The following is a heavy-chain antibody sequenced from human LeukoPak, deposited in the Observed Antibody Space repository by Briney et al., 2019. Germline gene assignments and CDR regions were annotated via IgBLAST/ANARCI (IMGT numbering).Heavy chain of an antibody. Sequence: ASVKLSCKASGYTFTSYGISWVRQAPGQGLEWMGWISPYNGNTNYAQKLQGRVTMTTGTSTTTAYMELRSLRSDDTAVYYCGREMATIVNQFDYWGQGTLVTVSS. CDR2: ISPYNGNT. CDR3: GREMATIVNQFDY. CDR1: GYTFTSYG. J-gene: IGHJ4*02. D-gene: IGHD5-24*01. V-gene: IGHV1-18*01.